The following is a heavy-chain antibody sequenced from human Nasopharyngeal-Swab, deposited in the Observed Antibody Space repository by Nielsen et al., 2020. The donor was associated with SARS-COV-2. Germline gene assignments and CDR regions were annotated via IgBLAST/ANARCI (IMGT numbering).Heavy chain of an antibody. J-gene: IGHJ4*02. CDR2: INPSGGST. Sequence: ASVKASCKASGYTFTRKKMKRGGREKGRVGGGMGIINPSGGSTSYAQKFQGRVTMTRDTSTSTVYMELSSLRSEDTAVYYCARVSRGLMVYAMGDLDYWGQGTLVTVSS. CDR1: GYTFTRKK. D-gene: IGHD2-8*01. V-gene: IGHV1-46*01. CDR3: ARVSRGLMVYAMGDLDY.